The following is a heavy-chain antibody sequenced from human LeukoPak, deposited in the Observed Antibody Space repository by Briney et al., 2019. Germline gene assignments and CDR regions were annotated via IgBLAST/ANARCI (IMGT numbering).Heavy chain of an antibody. V-gene: IGHV3-9*01. CDR2: ISWNSGSI. Sequence: SGGSLRLSCAASGFTFDDYAMHWVRQAPGKGLEWVSGISWNSGSIGYADSVKGRFTITRDNAKNSLYLQMNSLRAEDTAVYYCARPQYSYGDQRKSPFDYWGQGTLVTVSS. CDR3: ARPQYSYGDQRKSPFDY. D-gene: IGHD5-18*01. J-gene: IGHJ4*02. CDR1: GFTFDDYA.